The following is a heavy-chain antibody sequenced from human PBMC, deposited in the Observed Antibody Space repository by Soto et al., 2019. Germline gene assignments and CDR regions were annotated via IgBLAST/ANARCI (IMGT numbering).Heavy chain of an antibody. V-gene: IGHV3-23*01. Sequence: GGSLRLSCAASGFTFSSCAMSWVRQAPGKGLEWVSAISGSGGSTYYADSVKGRFTISRDNSKNTLYLQMNSLRAEDTAGYYCAKASSKYSSGYPFDDWGQGTLVTVAS. CDR2: ISGSGGST. J-gene: IGHJ4*02. CDR1: GFTFSSCA. D-gene: IGHD6-19*01. CDR3: AKASSKYSSGYPFDD.